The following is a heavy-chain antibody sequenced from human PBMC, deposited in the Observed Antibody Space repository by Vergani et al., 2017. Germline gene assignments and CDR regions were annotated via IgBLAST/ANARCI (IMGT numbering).Heavy chain of an antibody. D-gene: IGHD1-14*01. V-gene: IGHV3-11*05. CDR3: ARDQGPNRAEYFQH. Sequence: QVQLVESGGGLVKPGGSLRLSCAASGSTFSDYYMSWIRQAPGKGLEWVSYISSSSSYTNYADSVKGRFTISRDNAKNSLYLQMNSLRAEDTAVYYCARDQGPNRAEYFQHWGQGTLVTVSS. CDR1: GSTFSDYY. J-gene: IGHJ1*01. CDR2: ISSSSSYT.